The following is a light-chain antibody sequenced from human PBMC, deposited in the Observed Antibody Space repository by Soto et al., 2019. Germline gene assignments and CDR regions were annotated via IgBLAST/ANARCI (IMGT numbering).Light chain of an antibody. Sequence: QSVLTQPASVSGSPGQSITISCTGANSDIGAYDYVSWYQQHPGKAPKLIIYDVSDRPSAVSDRFSGSKSGNTASLTISGLQTEDEADYFCSSYSISTAYLFGTGTKLTVL. V-gene: IGLV2-14*03. CDR3: SSYSISTAYL. CDR2: DVS. J-gene: IGLJ1*01. CDR1: NSDIGAYDY.